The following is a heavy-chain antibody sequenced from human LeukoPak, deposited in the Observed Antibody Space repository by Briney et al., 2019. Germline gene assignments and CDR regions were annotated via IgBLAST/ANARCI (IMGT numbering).Heavy chain of an antibody. Sequence: ASVKVSCKASGGTFSSYAISWVRQAPGQGLEWMGIINPSGGSTSYAQKFQGRVSMTRDTSTSTVYMELSSLRSEDTAVYYCARDGRIAVAGTVPNWFDPWGQGTLVTVSS. D-gene: IGHD6-19*01. CDR1: GGTFSSYA. J-gene: IGHJ5*02. V-gene: IGHV1-46*01. CDR2: INPSGGST. CDR3: ARDGRIAVAGTVPNWFDP.